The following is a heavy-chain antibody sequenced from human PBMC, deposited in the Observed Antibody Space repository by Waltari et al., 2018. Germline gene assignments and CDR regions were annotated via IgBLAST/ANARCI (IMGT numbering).Heavy chain of an antibody. CDR2: ISPILGIA. Sequence: QVQLVQSWAEVKKPGSSVKVSCKASGGTFSSYPISCVRPPAGKGLEWMGRISPILGIANYAQKFQGRVTMSADKSTSTAYMELSSLRSEDTAVYYCARDAPYSSGWAFDYWGQGTLVTVSS. V-gene: IGHV1-69*04. CDR3: ARDAPYSSGWAFDY. J-gene: IGHJ4*02. D-gene: IGHD6-19*01. CDR1: GGTFSSYP.